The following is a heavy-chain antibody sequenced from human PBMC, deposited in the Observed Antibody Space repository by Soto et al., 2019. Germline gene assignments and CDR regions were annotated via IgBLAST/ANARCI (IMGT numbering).Heavy chain of an antibody. Sequence: EVQLLESGGGLVQPGGSLRLSCAASGFTFSSYGINWVRQAPGKGLEWVSGISGSGDSTHYADSVKGRFTIARDNSKNTLYVQMNRLSAEDTAVYYCAKQAPYSNSWNEIDHWGQGTLVTVSS. J-gene: IGHJ4*02. CDR2: ISGSGDST. CDR1: GFTFSSYG. V-gene: IGHV3-23*01. D-gene: IGHD6-13*01. CDR3: AKQAPYSNSWNEIDH.